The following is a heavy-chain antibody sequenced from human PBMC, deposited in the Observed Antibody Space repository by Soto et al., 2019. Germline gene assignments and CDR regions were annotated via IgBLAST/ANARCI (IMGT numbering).Heavy chain of an antibody. CDR2: IYHSGNT. J-gene: IGHJ4*02. CDR1: GYSITNGYY. CDR3: ARATGTLRSRNCDY. D-gene: IGHD1-1*01. Sequence: SETLSLTCAVSGYSITNGYYWGWIRQPPGKGLEWIGSIYHSGNTYYNPSLKSRVTLSIDTSKNQFSLRLSSVTAADTAVYYCARATGTLRSRNCDYWGQGSLVTVSS. V-gene: IGHV4-38-2*01.